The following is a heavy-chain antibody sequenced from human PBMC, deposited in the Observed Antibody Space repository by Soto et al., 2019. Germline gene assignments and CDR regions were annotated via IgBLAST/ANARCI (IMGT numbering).Heavy chain of an antibody. CDR1: GFTFSNAW. CDR3: TTATFGSSSCGDYYYYYMDV. J-gene: IGHJ6*03. V-gene: IGHV3-15*01. CDR2: IKSKTDGGTT. Sequence: EVQLVESGGGLVKPGGSLRLSCAASGFTFSNAWMRWVRQAPGKGLEWVGRIKSKTDGGTTDYAAPVKGRFTISRDDSKNTLYLQMNSLKTEDTAVYYCTTATFGSSSCGDYYYYYMDVWGKGTTVTVSS. D-gene: IGHD6-13*01.